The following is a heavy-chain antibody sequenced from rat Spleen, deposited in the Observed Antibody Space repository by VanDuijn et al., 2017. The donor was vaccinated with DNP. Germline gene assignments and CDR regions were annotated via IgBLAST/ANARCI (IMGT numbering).Heavy chain of an antibody. CDR2: ISSRGSRT. V-gene: IGHV5-46*01. CDR1: GFTFSSFP. D-gene: IGHD4-3*01. J-gene: IGHJ2*01. Sequence: EEQLVETGGGLVQPGRSLKLSCAASGFTFSSFPMAWVRQAPTTGLDWVATISSRGSRTYYPDAVKGRFTISRDNAKSTLYLQMDSLRSENTATYYCAREFGPFDYWGQGVMVTVSS. CDR3: AREFGPFDY.